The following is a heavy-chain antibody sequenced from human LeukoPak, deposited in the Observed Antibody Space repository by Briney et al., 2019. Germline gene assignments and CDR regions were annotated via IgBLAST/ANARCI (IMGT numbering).Heavy chain of an antibody. CDR1: GFTFSSYW. CDR3: AKDQVRGYSYGIKDY. CDR2: LKQDGSEK. V-gene: IGHV3-7*01. Sequence: GGSLRLSCAASGFTFSSYWMSWVRQAPGKGLEWVANLKQDGSEKYYVDSVKGRFTISRDNAKNSLYLQMNSLRAEDTAVYYCAKDQVRGYSYGIKDYWGQGTLVTVSS. J-gene: IGHJ4*02. D-gene: IGHD5-18*01.